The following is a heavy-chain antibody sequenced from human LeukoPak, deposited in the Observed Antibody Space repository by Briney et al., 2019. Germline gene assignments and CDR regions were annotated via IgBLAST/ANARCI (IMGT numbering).Heavy chain of an antibody. CDR1: GGTLSSYA. V-gene: IGHV1-69*05. J-gene: IGHJ6*03. CDR3: AWDSRWVDFYYMDV. Sequence: ASGKVSCTASGGTLSSYAISWGRQAPGEGLEWMGGIIPMFTTTNYAQKFQGRLTITTDASTSTAYMELSGLRSEDTAVYYCAWDSRWVDFYYMDVWGTGTTVTVSS. D-gene: IGHD1-26*01. CDR2: IIPMFTTT.